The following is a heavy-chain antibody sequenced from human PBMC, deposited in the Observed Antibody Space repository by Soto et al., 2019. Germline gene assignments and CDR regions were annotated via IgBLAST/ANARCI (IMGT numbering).Heavy chain of an antibody. CDR3: AHSRPVMTTVNSPTQKYWYFDL. CDR1: GFSLSTSGVG. CDR2: IYWNDDK. J-gene: IGHJ2*01. D-gene: IGHD4-17*01. Sequence: QITLKESGPTLVKPTQTLTLTCTFSGFSLSTSGVGVGWIRQPPGKALEWLALIYWNDDKRYSPSLKSRLTITKDTSKNQVVLTMTNMDPVDTATYYCAHSRPVMTTVNSPTQKYWYFDLWGRGTLVTVSS. V-gene: IGHV2-5*01.